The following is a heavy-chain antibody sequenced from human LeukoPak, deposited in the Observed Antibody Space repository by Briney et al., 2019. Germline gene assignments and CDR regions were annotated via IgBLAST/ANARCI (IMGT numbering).Heavy chain of an antibody. CDR3: ARWGAAARPRGNWFDP. Sequence: SVKVSCKASGCTFSSYAISWVRQAPGQGLEWMGGIIPIFGTANYAQKFQGRVTITTDESTSTAYMELSSLRAEDTAVYYCARWGAAARPRGNWFDPWGQGTLVTVSS. D-gene: IGHD6-6*01. CDR1: GCTFSSYA. J-gene: IGHJ5*02. CDR2: IIPIFGTA. V-gene: IGHV1-69*05.